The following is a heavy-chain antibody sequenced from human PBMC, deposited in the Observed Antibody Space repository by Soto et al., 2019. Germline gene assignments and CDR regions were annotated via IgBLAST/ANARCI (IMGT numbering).Heavy chain of an antibody. V-gene: IGHV4-39*01. Sequence: SETLSLTCTVSGGSISSSSYYWGWIRQPPGKGLEWIGSIYYSGSTYYNPSLKSRVTISVDTSKNQFSLKLSSVTAADTAVYYCARRPGRWGSYRDFDYWGQGTLVTVSS. J-gene: IGHJ4*02. CDR2: IYYSGST. D-gene: IGHD3-16*02. CDR3: ARRPGRWGSYRDFDY. CDR1: GGSISSSSYY.